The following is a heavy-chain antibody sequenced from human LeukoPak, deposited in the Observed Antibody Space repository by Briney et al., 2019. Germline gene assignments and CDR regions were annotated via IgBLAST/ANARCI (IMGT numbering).Heavy chain of an antibody. D-gene: IGHD3-16*02. CDR1: GFTFSSYA. CDR3: ARPIMITFGGVIVSGDY. J-gene: IGHJ4*02. V-gene: IGHV3-30-3*01. CDR2: ISYDGSNK. Sequence: GGSLRLSCAASGFTFSSYAMHWARQAPGKGLEWVAVISYDGSNKYYADSVKGRFTISRDNSKNTLYLQMNSLRAEDTAVYYCARPIMITFGGVIVSGDYWGQGTLVTVSS.